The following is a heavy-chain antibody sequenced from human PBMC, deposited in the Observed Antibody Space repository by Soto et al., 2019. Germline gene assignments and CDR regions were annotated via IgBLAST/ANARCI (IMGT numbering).Heavy chain of an antibody. V-gene: IGHV2-5*02. Sequence: QITLNESGPTVVKPAETLTLTCTISGFSLTTRRVGVGWIRQSPGKAPEWLALIYWDDDKRYSASLKSRLTIAKDTSKNQVVLTMASVDPADTATYYCAHRILRTFVGVVTTTAIYFDFWGQGTPVVVSS. J-gene: IGHJ4*02. CDR3: AHRILRTFVGVVTTTAIYFDF. CDR2: IYWDDDK. CDR1: GFSLTTRRVG. D-gene: IGHD3-3*01.